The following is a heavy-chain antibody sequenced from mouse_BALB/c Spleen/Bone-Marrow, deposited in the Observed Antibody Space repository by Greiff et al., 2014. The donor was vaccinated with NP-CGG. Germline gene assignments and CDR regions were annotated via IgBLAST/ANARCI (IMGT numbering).Heavy chain of an antibody. V-gene: IGHV1-7*01. D-gene: IGHD1-1*01. Sequence: QVHVKQSGAELAKPGASVKMSCKASGYTFTSYWMHWVKQRPGQGLEWIGYINPSTGYTEYNQKFKDKATLTADKSSSTAYMQLSCVASEDSACDSCASDGYYGSRFAYWGQGTLVTVSA. CDR2: INPSTGYT. CDR1: GYTFTSYW. CDR3: ASDGYYGSRFAY. J-gene: IGHJ3*01.